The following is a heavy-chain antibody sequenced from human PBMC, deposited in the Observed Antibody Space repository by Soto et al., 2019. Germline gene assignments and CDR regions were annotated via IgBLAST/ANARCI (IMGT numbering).Heavy chain of an antibody. Sequence: QVQLVQSGAEEKNPGSSVRVSCKASGGTFSDYAISWVRQAPGQGLEWMGGIIPIFGTTNYAQKFQDRVTIIADKSTSTTTAYMELSSLTSEDAAVYYCATSRPGGLGELSGAMHVWGQGTTVTVSS. D-gene: IGHD3-16*02. CDR3: ATSRPGGLGELSGAMHV. CDR2: IIPIFGTT. V-gene: IGHV1-69*06. CDR1: GGTFSDYA. J-gene: IGHJ6*02.